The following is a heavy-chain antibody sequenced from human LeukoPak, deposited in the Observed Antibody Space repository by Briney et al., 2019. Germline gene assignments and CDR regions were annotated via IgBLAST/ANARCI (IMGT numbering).Heavy chain of an antibody. Sequence: SETLSLTCAVYGGSFRGYYWSWIRHPPGKGLEGSGEINHSGSTNYNPSRKSRVTISVDTSKNQFSLKLSSVTAADPAVYYCASYCSSTSCYDMDVWGKGTTVTVSS. V-gene: IGHV4-34*01. CDR1: GGSFRGYY. CDR2: INHSGST. D-gene: IGHD2-2*01. J-gene: IGHJ6*03. CDR3: ASYCSSTSCYDMDV.